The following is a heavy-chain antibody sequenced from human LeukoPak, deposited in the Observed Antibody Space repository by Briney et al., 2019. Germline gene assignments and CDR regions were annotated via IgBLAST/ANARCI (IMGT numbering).Heavy chain of an antibody. Sequence: GGSLRLSRAASGFTVSSNYMSWVRQAPGKGLEWVSVIYSGGSTYYADSVKGRFTISRDNSKNTLYLQMNSLRAEDTAVYYCARERDPRYYYDSSGQYGMDVWGQGTTVTVSS. CDR3: ARERDPRYYYDSSGQYGMDV. D-gene: IGHD3-22*01. J-gene: IGHJ6*02. CDR1: GFTVSSNY. CDR2: IYSGGST. V-gene: IGHV3-66*01.